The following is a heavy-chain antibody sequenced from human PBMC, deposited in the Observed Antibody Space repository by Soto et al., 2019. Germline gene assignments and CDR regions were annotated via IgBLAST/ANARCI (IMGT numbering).Heavy chain of an antibody. CDR2: IYSGGST. D-gene: IGHD3-3*01. Sequence: LSLTCAASGFTVSSNYMSWVRQAPRKGLEWVSVIYSGGSTYYADSVKGRFTISRDNSKTTLYLQMNSLRAEDTAVYYCARVSATGHYYYYMDVWGKGTTVTVSS. CDR1: GFTVSSNY. CDR3: ARVSATGHYYYYMDV. J-gene: IGHJ6*03. V-gene: IGHV3-53*01.